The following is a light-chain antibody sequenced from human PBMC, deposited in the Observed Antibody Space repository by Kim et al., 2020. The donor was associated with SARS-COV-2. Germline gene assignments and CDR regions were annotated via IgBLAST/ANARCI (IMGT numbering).Light chain of an antibody. V-gene: IGKV3-20*01. CDR1: QSVSSNY. Sequence: EIVLTQSPVTLSLSPGDRATLSCRASQSVSSNYLAWYQQKPGQAPRLLIYGASSSATGIPDRFSGSGSGTDFTLNISRLEPEDFVVYYCQQYGTSPYSFGQGTKLEI. J-gene: IGKJ2*03. CDR3: QQYGTSPYS. CDR2: GAS.